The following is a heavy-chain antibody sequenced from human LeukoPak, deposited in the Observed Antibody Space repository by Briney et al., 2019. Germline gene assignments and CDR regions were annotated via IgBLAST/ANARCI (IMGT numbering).Heavy chain of an antibody. CDR2: ISSSSSTI. CDR1: GFTFSSYS. V-gene: IGHV3-48*01. CDR3: ARGQLRFLDLPHDAFDI. J-gene: IGHJ3*02. D-gene: IGHD3-3*01. Sequence: GGSLRLSCAASGFTFSSYSMNWVRQAPGKGLEWVSYISSSSSTIYYADSVKGRFTISRDNAKNSLYLQMNSLRAEDTAVYYCARGQLRFLDLPHDAFDIWGQGTMVTVSS.